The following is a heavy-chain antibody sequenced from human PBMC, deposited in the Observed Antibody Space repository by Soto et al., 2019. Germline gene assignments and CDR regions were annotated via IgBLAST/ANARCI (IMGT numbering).Heavy chain of an antibody. D-gene: IGHD4-17*01. V-gene: IGHV4-30-2*01. CDR2: IYHSGST. CDR1: GGSISSGGYS. Sequence: QLQLQESGSGLVKPSQTLSLTCAVSGGSISSGGYSWSWIRQPPGKGLEWIGYIYHSGSTYYNPSLKSRVTISVDRTKNQFSLKLTSVTAADTAVYYCASDTVTEKFFDFWCQGTLVTVSS. CDR3: ASDTVTEKFFDF. J-gene: IGHJ4*02.